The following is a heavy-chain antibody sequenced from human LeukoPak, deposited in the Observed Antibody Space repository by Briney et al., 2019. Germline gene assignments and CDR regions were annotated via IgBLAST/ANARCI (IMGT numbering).Heavy chain of an antibody. D-gene: IGHD3-3*01. CDR3: ARGSMGTIFDHYYYGMDV. V-gene: IGHV1-69*04. J-gene: IGHJ6*02. CDR2: IIPILGIA. CDR1: GGTFSSYA. Sequence: GASVKVSCKASGGTFSSYAISWARQAPGQGLEWMGRIIPILGIANYAQKFQGRVTITADKSTSTAYMELSSLRSEDTAVYYCARGSMGTIFDHYYYGMDVWGQGTTVTVSS.